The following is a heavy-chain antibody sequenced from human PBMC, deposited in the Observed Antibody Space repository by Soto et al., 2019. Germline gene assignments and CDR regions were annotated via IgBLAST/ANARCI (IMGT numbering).Heavy chain of an antibody. CDR1: GFTFSNST. Sequence: GGTLRLSCAASGFTFSNSTMNWVRQAPGKGLEWVACITSSGSFIYYADSMKGRFTISRDDAKKSLYLQMNSLRAEDTAVYYCARVPAASDRTAFYYVSKFFYFDYWGRGTQVTVSS. J-gene: IGHJ4*02. CDR2: ITSSGSFI. D-gene: IGHD3-22*01. CDR3: ARVPAASDRTAFYYVSKFFYFDY. V-gene: IGHV3-21*01.